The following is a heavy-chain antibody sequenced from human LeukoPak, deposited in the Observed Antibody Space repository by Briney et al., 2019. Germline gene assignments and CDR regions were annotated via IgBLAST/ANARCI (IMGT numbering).Heavy chain of an antibody. J-gene: IGHJ4*02. CDR1: GGSISSSSYY. V-gene: IGHV4-39*01. CDR2: IYYSGST. Sequence: SETLSLTCTVSGGSISSSSYYWGSIRQPPGKGLEWIGSIYYSGSTYYNPSLKSRVTISVDTSKNQFSLKLSSVTAADTAVYYCARQVAVAGPGLDYWGQGTLVTVPS. D-gene: IGHD6-19*01. CDR3: ARQVAVAGPGLDY.